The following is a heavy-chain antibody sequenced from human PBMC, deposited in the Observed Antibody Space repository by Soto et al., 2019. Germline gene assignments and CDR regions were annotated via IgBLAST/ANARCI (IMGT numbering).Heavy chain of an antibody. D-gene: IGHD3-22*01. CDR2: ISYDGSNK. V-gene: IGHV3-30-3*01. CDR1: GFTFSSYA. J-gene: IGHJ4*02. Sequence: VQLVESGGGLVQPGGSLRLSCAASGFTFSSYAMHWVRQAPGKGLEWVAVISYDGSNKYYADSVKGRFTISRDNSKNTLYLQMNSLRAEDTAVYYCARADYYDSSGSDYWGQGTLVTVSS. CDR3: ARADYYDSSGSDY.